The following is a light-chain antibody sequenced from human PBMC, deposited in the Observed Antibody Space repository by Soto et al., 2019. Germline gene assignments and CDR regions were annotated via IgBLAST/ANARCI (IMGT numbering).Light chain of an antibody. J-gene: IGLJ2*01. CDR1: SSDVGGYNY. CDR3: SSYTSSSTHYVV. Sequence: QSALTQPASVSGSPGQSITISCTGTSSDVGGYNYVSWYQQHPGKAPKLMIYEVSNRPSGVSNRFSGSKSGNTASLTISGLQAEDEADYSCSSYTSSSTHYVVFGGGTKLTVL. V-gene: IGLV2-14*01. CDR2: EVS.